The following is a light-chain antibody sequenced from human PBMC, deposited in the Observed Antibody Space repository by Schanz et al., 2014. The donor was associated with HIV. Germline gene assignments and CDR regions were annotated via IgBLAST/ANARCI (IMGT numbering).Light chain of an antibody. CDR1: ESVSDK. CDR3: QQYGSS. V-gene: IGKV3-20*01. CDR2: GAS. J-gene: IGKJ3*01. Sequence: EIVLTQSPATLSLSPGDRVTLACRASESVSDKVAWYQRRPGQAPRLLIYGASSRATGIPDRFSGSGSGTDFTLTISSLEPEDFAVYYCQQYGSSFGPGTKVEIK.